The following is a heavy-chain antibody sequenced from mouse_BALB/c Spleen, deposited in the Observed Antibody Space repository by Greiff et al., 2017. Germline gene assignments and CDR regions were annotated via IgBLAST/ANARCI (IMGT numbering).Heavy chain of an antibody. CDR1: GYTFTDYV. J-gene: IGHJ4*01. V-gene: IGHV1-77*01. Sequence: VQLQQSGPELVKPGASVKMSCKASGYTFTDYVISWVKQRTGQGLEWIGEIYPGSGSTYYNGKFKGKATLTADKSSSTAYMQLSSLTSVDSAVYFCARDTTVVAENYAMDYWGQGTSVTVSS. CDR2: IYPGSGST. CDR3: ARDTTVVAENYAMDY. D-gene: IGHD1-1*01.